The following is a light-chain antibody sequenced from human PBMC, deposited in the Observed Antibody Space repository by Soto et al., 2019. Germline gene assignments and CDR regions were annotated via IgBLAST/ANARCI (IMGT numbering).Light chain of an antibody. CDR1: NSNIGRNT. CDR2: SDN. CDR3: SSYTTSSTVV. V-gene: IGLV1-44*01. Sequence: QSVLTQPPSASGTPGQRVTISCSGSNSNIGRNTVNWYQQFPGAAPNLLIHSDNQRPSGVPDRFSGSRSGTSASLAISGLQSEDEADYYCSSYTTSSTVVFGGGTKLTVL. J-gene: IGLJ2*01.